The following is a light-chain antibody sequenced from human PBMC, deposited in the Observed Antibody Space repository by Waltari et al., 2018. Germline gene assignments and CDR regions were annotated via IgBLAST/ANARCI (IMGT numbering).Light chain of an antibody. J-gene: IGKJ2*01. CDR2: KAS. CDR1: QSISNW. Sequence: DIQMPQSPSTLSASVGDRVTITCRASQSISNWLAWYQQKPGKAPKLLIYKASSLESGVPSRFSGSGSGTEFTLTISSLQPDDFATYYCQQYNSYSTFGQGTNLEIK. CDR3: QQYNSYST. V-gene: IGKV1-5*03.